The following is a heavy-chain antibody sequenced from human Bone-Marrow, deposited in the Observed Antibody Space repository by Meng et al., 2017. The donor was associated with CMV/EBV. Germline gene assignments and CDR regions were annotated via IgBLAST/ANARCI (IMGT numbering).Heavy chain of an antibody. CDR1: GCSISSGGYY. CDR3: ARESRDGELVDAFDI. Sequence: GCSISSGGYYWSWIRQHPGKGLEWIGYIYYSGSTYYNPSLKSRVTISVDTSKNQFSLKLSSVTAADTAVYYCARESRDGELVDAFDIWGQGTMVTVSS. V-gene: IGHV4-31*02. CDR2: IYYSGST. J-gene: IGHJ3*02. D-gene: IGHD1-7*01.